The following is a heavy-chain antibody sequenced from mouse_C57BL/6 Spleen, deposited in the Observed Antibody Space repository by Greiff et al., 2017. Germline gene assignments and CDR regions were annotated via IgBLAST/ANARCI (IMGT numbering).Heavy chain of an antibody. CDR1: GYTFTDHT. Sequence: VQLQESDAELVKPGASVKISCKVSGYTFTDHTIHWMKQRPEQGLEWIGYIYPRDGSTKYNEQFKGKATLTADKSSSTAYMQLNSLTSEDSAVYFCAFYYGSPRGYFDVWGTGTTVTVSS. J-gene: IGHJ1*03. CDR3: AFYYGSPRGYFDV. D-gene: IGHD1-1*01. V-gene: IGHV1-78*01. CDR2: IYPRDGST.